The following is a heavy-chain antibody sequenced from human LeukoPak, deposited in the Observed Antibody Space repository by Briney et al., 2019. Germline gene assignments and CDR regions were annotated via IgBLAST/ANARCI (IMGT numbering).Heavy chain of an antibody. D-gene: IGHD2-2*01. V-gene: IGHV4-59*01. CDR3: ARTTTSFDD. CDR2: ISYSGST. J-gene: IGHJ4*02. Sequence: SETLSLTCTVSYGSISSYYWSWIRQPPGKGLEWIGYISYSGSTNYNPSLKSRATISAGTSKNQFSLRLSSVTAADTAVYYCARTTTSFDDWGQGTLVTVSS. CDR1: YGSISSYY.